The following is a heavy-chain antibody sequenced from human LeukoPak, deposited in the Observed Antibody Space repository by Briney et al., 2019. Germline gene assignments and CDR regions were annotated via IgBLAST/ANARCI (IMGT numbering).Heavy chain of an antibody. CDR2: VNRDGTEK. D-gene: IGHD6-13*01. CDR3: ARGKRTYGNSWPYYYDY. J-gene: IGHJ4*02. V-gene: IGHV3-7*02. Sequence: GGSLRLSCVTSGFNFSDSRMTWVRQAPGKGLQWVANVNRDGTEKHFLDSVEGRFTISRDNAKKSLYLQMSSLRPQDTAVYFCARGKRTYGNSWPYYYDYWGQGTLVTVSS. CDR1: GFNFSDSR.